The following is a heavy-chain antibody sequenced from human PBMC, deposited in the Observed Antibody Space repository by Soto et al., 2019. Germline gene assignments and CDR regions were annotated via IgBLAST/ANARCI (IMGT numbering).Heavy chain of an antibody. V-gene: IGHV1-2*04. CDR2: INPNSGGT. CDR1: GYTFTGYY. CDR3: GRGGYDILTGYTVYYFAY. Sequence: ASVKVSCKASGYTFTGYYMHWVRQAPGQGLEWMGWINPNSGGTNYAQKFQGWVTMTRDTSISTAYMELSRLRSDDTAVYYCGRGGYDILTGYTVYYFAYWGQGTLVTVSS. J-gene: IGHJ4*02. D-gene: IGHD3-9*01.